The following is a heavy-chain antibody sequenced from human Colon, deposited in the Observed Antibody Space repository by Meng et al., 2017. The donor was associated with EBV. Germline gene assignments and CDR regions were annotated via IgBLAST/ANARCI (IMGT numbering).Heavy chain of an antibody. D-gene: IGHD1-26*01. J-gene: IGHJ4*02. V-gene: IGHV4-4*02. CDR3: ARGKQDAWELLAY. Sequence: QVQLEDSGPGLVKPSGILSLTCGVSGVSISSNIRWTWVRQPPGKGLEWIGDIDDSGSTNYNPSLNSRISISLDKSKNHFSLKVNSVTAADTAVYYCARGKQDAWELLAYWGQGALVTVSS. CDR1: GVSISSNIR. CDR2: IDDSGST.